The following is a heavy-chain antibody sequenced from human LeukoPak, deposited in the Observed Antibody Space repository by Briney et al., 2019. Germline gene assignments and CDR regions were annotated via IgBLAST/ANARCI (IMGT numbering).Heavy chain of an antibody. CDR3: ASAFDYGDYGNFDY. J-gene: IGHJ4*02. CDR2: IYYSGST. V-gene: IGHV4-39*01. CDR1: GGSISSYY. D-gene: IGHD4-17*01. Sequence: SETLSLTCTVSGGSISSYYWGWIRQPPGKGLEWIGSIYYSGSTYYNPSLKSRVTISVDTSKNQFSLKLSSVTAADTAVYYCASAFDYGDYGNFDYWGQGTLVTVSS.